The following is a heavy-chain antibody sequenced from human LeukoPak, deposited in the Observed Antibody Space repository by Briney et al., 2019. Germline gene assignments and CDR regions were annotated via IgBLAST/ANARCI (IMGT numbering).Heavy chain of an antibody. V-gene: IGHV3-23*01. CDR2: ISGSGGST. CDR1: GFTFSSYA. Sequence: GGSLRLSCAASGFTFSSYAMSWVRQAPGKGLEGVSAISGSGGSTYYADYVKGRFTISTDNSKNTLYLQMNSLRAEDTAVYYCAKSEDAFDIWGQGTTVTVSS. J-gene: IGHJ3*02. CDR3: AKSEDAFDI.